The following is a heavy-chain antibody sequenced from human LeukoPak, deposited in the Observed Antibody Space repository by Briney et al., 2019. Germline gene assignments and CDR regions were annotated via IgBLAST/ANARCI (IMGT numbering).Heavy chain of an antibody. Sequence: SVKVSCKASGGTFSSYAISWVRQAPGQGLEWMGGIVPIFGTANYAQKFQGRVTITADESTSTAYMELSSLRSEDTAVYYCARGHCSSTSCYADYYGMDVWGKGTTVTVSS. J-gene: IGHJ6*04. CDR1: GGTFSSYA. V-gene: IGHV1-69*13. CDR2: IVPIFGTA. D-gene: IGHD2-2*01. CDR3: ARGHCSSTSCYADYYGMDV.